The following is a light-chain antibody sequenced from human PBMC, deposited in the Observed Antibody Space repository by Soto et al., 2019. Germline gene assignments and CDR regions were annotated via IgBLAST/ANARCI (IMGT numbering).Light chain of an antibody. J-gene: IGKJ1*01. V-gene: IGKV1-5*01. CDR2: DAY. CDR3: QQYNSYWT. CDR1: ETINTW. Sequence: IQMTQSPSTLSASVGDRVTITCRASETINTWLAWYQQKPGKAPKLLIYDAYSLQSGVPSRFSGSGSGTEFTLTISSLQPDDSATYYCQQYNSYWTFGPGTK.